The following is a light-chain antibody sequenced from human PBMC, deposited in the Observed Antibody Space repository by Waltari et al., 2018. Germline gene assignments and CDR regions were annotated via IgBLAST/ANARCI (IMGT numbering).Light chain of an antibody. CDR3: QHYVSLPAT. Sequence: EIVLTQSPGSLSSSPGERVTLCCRASQRVSRTLAWYQQQPGQAPRLLIFGASNRATGIPDRCSGSGSGDDFSLTISRLEPEDFAVYYCQHYVSLPATFGQGTKVEIK. CDR2: GAS. V-gene: IGKV3-20*01. J-gene: IGKJ1*01. CDR1: QRVSRT.